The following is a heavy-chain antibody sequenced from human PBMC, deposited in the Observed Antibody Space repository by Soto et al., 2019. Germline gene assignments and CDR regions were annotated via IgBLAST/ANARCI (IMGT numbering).Heavy chain of an antibody. D-gene: IGHD3-22*01. CDR1: GGIFSTYT. CDR2: IIPLFGTA. CDR3: ARGNYYHNSGYYRFDY. Sequence: ASVKVSCKASGGIFSTYTISWARQDPGQGLEWMGGIIPLFGTANYAQKFQGRVTITADESTSTAYMELSSLRSEDTALYYCARGNYYHNSGYYRFDYWGQGTLVTVSS. J-gene: IGHJ4*02. V-gene: IGHV1-69*13.